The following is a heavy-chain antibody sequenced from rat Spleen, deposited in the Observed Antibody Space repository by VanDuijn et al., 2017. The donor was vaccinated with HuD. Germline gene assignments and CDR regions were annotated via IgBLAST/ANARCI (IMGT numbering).Heavy chain of an antibody. Sequence: QVRLKESGPGLVQPSETLSLTCIVSGFSLTSYSVSWVRQPSGKGPEWMGRLWYDGDTEYNAGLKSRLSISRDTSKNQVSLKMNSLKTDDTGTYYCTRADVASISTDGFWGQGVMVTVSS. D-gene: IGHD1-2*01. V-gene: IGHV2-63*01. CDR1: GFSLTSYS. CDR3: TRADVASISTDGF. J-gene: IGHJ2*01. CDR2: LWYDGDT.